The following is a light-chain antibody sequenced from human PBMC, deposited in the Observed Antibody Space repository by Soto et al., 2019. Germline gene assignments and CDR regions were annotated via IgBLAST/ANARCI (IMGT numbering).Light chain of an antibody. CDR1: QGIINY. J-gene: IGKJ1*01. CDR2: AAS. Sequence: DIQMTQSPSSLSASVGDRVTITCRSSQGIINYLAWYQQKPGKVPKLLIYAASTLQSGVPSRFSGSGSGTDFTLTISSLQPEYVATYYCPKYNSAPWTFGHGTKVEIK. V-gene: IGKV1-27*01. CDR3: PKYNSAPWT.